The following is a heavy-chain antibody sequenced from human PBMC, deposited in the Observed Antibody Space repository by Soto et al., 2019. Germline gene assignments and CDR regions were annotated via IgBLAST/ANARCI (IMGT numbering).Heavy chain of an antibody. CDR3: ARIYGSGRYQPFDY. CDR2: IDWDGDK. CDR1: VFSLSTNGMC. V-gene: IGHV2-70*11. Sequence: SGPTLVNPTQTLTLTCTFSVFSLSTNGMCVSWIRQPPGKALEWLARIDWDGDKYYSTSLKTRLTIFKDTSKNQVVLTMTNMDPVDTATYYCARIYGSGRYQPFDYWGQGTLVTVSS. D-gene: IGHD3-10*01. J-gene: IGHJ4*02.